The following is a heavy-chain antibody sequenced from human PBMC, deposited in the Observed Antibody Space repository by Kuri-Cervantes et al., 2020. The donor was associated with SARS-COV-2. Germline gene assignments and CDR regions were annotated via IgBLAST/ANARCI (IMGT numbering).Heavy chain of an antibody. D-gene: IGHD3-22*01. CDR2: ISSSSSYI. CDR3: ARERSDYYDSRPDY. CDR1: GFTFSSYS. V-gene: IGHV3-21*01. J-gene: IGHJ4*02. Sequence: GESLKISCAASGFTFSSYSMNWVRQAPGKGLEWVSSISSSSSYIYYADSVKGRFTISRDNAKNSLYLQMNSLRAEDTAVYYCARERSDYYDSRPDYWGQGTLVTVSS.